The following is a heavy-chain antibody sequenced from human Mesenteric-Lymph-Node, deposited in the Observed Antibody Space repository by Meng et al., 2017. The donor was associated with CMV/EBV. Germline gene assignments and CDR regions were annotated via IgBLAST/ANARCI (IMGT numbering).Heavy chain of an antibody. CDR3: ARGYSSSWYSPGY. D-gene: IGHD6-13*01. CDR2: TRNKANSYTT. V-gene: IGHV3-72*01. J-gene: IGHJ4*02. CDR1: GFIFSAHY. Sequence: SGFIFSAHYMDWVRQAPGKGLEWVGRTRNKANSYTTQYAASVKDRFIISRDDSKNSLYLQMNSLKTEDTAVYYCARGYSSSWYSPGYWGQGTLVTVSS.